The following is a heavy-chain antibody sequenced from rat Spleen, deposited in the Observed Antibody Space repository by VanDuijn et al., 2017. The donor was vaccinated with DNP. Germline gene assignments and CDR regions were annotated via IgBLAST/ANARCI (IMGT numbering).Heavy chain of an antibody. CDR3: TREEPRVLSCFSSLVDY. D-gene: IGHD1-2*01. CDR2: MWYDGDT. J-gene: IGHJ2*01. CDR1: GFSLTTYS. Sequence: QVQLKESGPGLVQPSETLSLTCTVSGFSLTTYSVSWVRQPSGKGPEWMGKMWYDGDTAYNSALKSRLTISRDTSKNQVCLKMNSLKTDDTAIYFCTREEPRVLSCFSSLVDYWGQGVMVTVSS. V-gene: IGHV2-63*01.